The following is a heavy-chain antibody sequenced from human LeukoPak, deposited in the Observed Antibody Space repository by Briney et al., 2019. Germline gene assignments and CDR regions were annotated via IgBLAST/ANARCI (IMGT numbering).Heavy chain of an antibody. CDR1: GGSISSSSYY. J-gene: IGHJ5*02. CDR2: IYYSGST. CDR3: ARDPGNSGWPWSWFDP. V-gene: IGHV4-39*07. Sequence: SETLSLTCTVSGGSISSSSYYWGWIRQPPGKGLEWIGSIYYSGSTYYNPSLKSRVTISVDTSKNQFSLKLSSVTAADTAVYYCARDPGNSGWPWSWFDPWGQGTLVTVSS. D-gene: IGHD6-19*01.